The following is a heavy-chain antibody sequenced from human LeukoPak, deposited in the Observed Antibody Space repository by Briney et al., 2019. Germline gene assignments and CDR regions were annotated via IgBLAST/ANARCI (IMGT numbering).Heavy chain of an antibody. J-gene: IGHJ4*02. D-gene: IGHD3-22*01. Sequence: SETLSLTCTVSGGSISSYYWSWIRQPPGKGLEWIGYIYYSGSTNYNPSLKSRVTISVATSKNQFSLKLSSVTAADTAVYYCARADPYYYDSSGYFDYWGQGTLVTVSS. V-gene: IGHV4-59*01. CDR3: ARADPYYYDSSGYFDY. CDR2: IYYSGST. CDR1: GGSISSYY.